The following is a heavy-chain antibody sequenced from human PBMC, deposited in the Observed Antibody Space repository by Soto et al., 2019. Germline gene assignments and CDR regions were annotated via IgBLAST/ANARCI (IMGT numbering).Heavy chain of an antibody. D-gene: IGHD2-15*01. CDR1: GFTFSSYA. CDR3: AKFVVVVAATPGYFDY. V-gene: IGHV3-23*01. Sequence: EVQLLESGGGLVQHGGSLRLSCAASGFTFSSYAMSWVRQAPGKGLEWVSAISGSGGSTYYADSVKGRFTISRDNSKNTLYLQMNSLRAEDTAVYYCAKFVVVVAATPGYFDYWGQGTLVTVSS. CDR2: ISGSGGST. J-gene: IGHJ4*02.